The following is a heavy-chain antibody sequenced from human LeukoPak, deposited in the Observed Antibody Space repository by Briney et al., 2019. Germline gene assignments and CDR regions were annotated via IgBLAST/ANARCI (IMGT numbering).Heavy chain of an antibody. CDR2: ITNGNNYI. D-gene: IGHD2-21*01. CDR1: GFTFGSYS. J-gene: IGHJ4*02. V-gene: IGHV3-21*01. Sequence: GGSLRLSCAASGFTFGSYSMNWVRQAPGKGLEWVSSITNGNNYIYYADSVKGRFTISRYNAKNSLYLQMKSLRAEDTAVYYCAKDLAYCGGDCSPHPAFDYWGQGTLVTVSS. CDR3: AKDLAYCGGDCSPHPAFDY.